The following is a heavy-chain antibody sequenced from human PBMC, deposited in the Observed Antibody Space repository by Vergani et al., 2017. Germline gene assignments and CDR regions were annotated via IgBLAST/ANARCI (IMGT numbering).Heavy chain of an antibody. CDR1: GDSIISRSYY. D-gene: IGHD3-16*01. J-gene: IGHJ2*01. Sequence: QMQLQESGLGLVKASETLSLTCTVSGDSIISRSYYWGWTRQPPGKGLEWIGSIYNSGNGDSSSSLKSRVTISADTSKNQFSLRLTSVTAADTAVYYCASGKYYSDSTSHFRGRYFDVWGRGTLVTVPS. CDR3: ASGKYYSDSTSHFRGRYFDV. CDR2: IYNSGNG. V-gene: IGHV4-39*01.